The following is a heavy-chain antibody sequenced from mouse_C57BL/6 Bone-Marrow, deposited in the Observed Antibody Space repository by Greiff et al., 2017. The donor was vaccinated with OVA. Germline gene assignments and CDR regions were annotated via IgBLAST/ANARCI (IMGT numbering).Heavy chain of an antibody. V-gene: IGHV7-3*01. J-gene: IGHJ3*01. CDR3: ARSPFSAWFAY. CDR1: GFTFTDYY. CDR2: IRNKANGYTT. D-gene: IGHD3-1*01. Sequence: EVQLVESGGGLVQPGGSLSLSCAASGFTFTDYYMSWVRQPPGKALEWLGFIRNKANGYTTEYSASVKGRFTISRDNSQSILYLQMNALRAEDSATYYCARSPFSAWFAYWGQGTLVTVSA.